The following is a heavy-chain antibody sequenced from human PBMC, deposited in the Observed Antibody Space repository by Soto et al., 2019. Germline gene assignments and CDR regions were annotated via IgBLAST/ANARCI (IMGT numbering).Heavy chain of an antibody. CDR2: IYYSGST. CDR3: ARAVRESLSIVLMVYAIPYFDY. V-gene: IGHV4-30-4*08. J-gene: IGHJ4*02. Sequence: ASETLSLTCTVSGGSISSSTYYWGWIRQPPGKGLEWIAYIYYSGSTYYNPSLKSRVTISVDTSKNQFSLKLSSVTAADTAVYYCARAVRESLSIVLMVYAIPYFDYWGQGTLVTVSS. CDR1: GGSISSSTYY. D-gene: IGHD2-8*01.